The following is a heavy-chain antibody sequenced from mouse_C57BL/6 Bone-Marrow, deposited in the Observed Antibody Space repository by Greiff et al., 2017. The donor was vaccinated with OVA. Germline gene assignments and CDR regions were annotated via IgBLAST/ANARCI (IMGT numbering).Heavy chain of an antibody. J-gene: IGHJ4*01. CDR3: ARDGDYGSSFYAMDY. V-gene: IGHV1-54*01. D-gene: IGHD1-1*01. Sequence: VQLQQSGAELVRPGTSVKVSCKASGYAFTNYLIEWVKQRPGQGLEWIGVINPGSGGTNYNEKFKGKATLTADKSSSTAYMQLSSLTSEDSAVYFCARDGDYGSSFYAMDYWGQGTSVTVSS. CDR2: INPGSGGT. CDR1: GYAFTNYL.